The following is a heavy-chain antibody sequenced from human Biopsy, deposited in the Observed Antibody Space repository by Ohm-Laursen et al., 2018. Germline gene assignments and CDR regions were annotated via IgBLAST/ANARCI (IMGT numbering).Heavy chain of an antibody. J-gene: IGHJ4*02. Sequence: SDTLSLTCSVSGGSIISYYWTWIRQPPGKGLEWLGQIDRSGNTNYNPSLKGRLTISANTSKNQFSLKLTSLTAADTAVYFCGNEIYGRDYWGQGALVTVSS. CDR2: IDRSGNT. V-gene: IGHV4-59*04. D-gene: IGHD4-17*01. CDR1: GGSIISYY. CDR3: GNEIYGRDY.